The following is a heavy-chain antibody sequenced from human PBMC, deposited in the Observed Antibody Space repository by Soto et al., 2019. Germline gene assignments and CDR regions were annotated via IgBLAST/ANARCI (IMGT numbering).Heavy chain of an antibody. J-gene: IGHJ6*02. CDR1: GFTFSSYG. V-gene: IGHV3-30*18. D-gene: IGHD5-18*01. CDR2: ISYDGSNK. Sequence: VGSLRLSCAASGFTFSSYGMRWVRQAPGKGLEWVAVISYDGSNKYYADSVKGRFTISRDNSKNTLYLQMNSLRAEDTAVYYCAKPDTAMAFYYYYGMDVWGQGTTVTVSS. CDR3: AKPDTAMAFYYYYGMDV.